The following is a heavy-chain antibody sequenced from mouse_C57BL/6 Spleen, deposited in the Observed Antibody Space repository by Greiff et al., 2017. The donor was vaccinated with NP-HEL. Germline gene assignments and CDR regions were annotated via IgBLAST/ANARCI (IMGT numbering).Heavy chain of an antibody. D-gene: IGHD1-1*01. J-gene: IGHJ2*01. Sequence: VQLQQSGAELARPGASVKMSCKASGYTFTSYTMHWVKQRPGQGLEWIGYINPSSGYTKYNQKFKDKATLTADKSSSTAYMQLSSLTSEDSAVYYCASRVITTVLAYYFDYWGQGTTLTVSS. V-gene: IGHV1-4*01. CDR1: GYTFTSYT. CDR2: INPSSGYT. CDR3: ASRVITTVLAYYFDY.